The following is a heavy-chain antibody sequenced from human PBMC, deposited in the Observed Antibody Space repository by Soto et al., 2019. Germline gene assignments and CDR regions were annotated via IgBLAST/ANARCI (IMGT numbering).Heavy chain of an antibody. V-gene: IGHV3-23*01. CDR1: GFTFSSYA. CDR3: AKGSGYCSGGSCYAPTDY. D-gene: IGHD2-15*01. CDR2: ISGSGGNT. J-gene: IGHJ4*02. Sequence: GGSLRLSCAASGFTFSSYAMSWVRQAPGKGLEWVSAISGSGGNTYYADSVKGRFTISRDNSKNTLYLQMNSLRAEDTAVYYCAKGSGYCSGGSCYAPTDYWGQGTLVTVSS.